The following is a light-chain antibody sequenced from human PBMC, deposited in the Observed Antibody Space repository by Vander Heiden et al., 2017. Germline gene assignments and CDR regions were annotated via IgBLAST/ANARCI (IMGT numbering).Light chain of an antibody. Sequence: EIVLTQSPATLSLSPGERATLSCRASQSVSSYLAWYQQKPGQAPRLLIYDASNRATGIPARFIGSGSGTAYTPTISSLEPEDFAVCYCQQHSNWTPLTFGAGTKVEIK. CDR2: DAS. V-gene: IGKV3-11*01. J-gene: IGKJ4*01. CDR1: QSVSSY. CDR3: QQHSNWTPLT.